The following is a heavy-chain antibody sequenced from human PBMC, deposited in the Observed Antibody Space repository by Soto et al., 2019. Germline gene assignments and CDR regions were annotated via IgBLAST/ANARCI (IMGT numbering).Heavy chain of an antibody. CDR3: ASLGRITVFGVVKGGV. CDR1: GFTFSSYE. V-gene: IGHV3-48*03. CDR2: ISSSGSTI. J-gene: IGHJ6*02. D-gene: IGHD3-3*01. Sequence: PGGSLRLSCAASGFTFSSYEMNWVRQAPGKGLEWVSYISSSGSTIYCADSVKGRFTISRDNAKNSLYLQMNSLRAEDTAVYYCASLGRITVFGVVKGGVWGQGTTVTVSS.